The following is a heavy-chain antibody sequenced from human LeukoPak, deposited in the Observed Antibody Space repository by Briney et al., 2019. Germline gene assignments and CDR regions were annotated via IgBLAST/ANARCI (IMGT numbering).Heavy chain of an antibody. D-gene: IGHD3-22*01. CDR2: INTDGSST. Sequence: GGSLRLSCAASGFTFSSYWMHWVRQAPGKGLVWVSRINTDGSSTSYADPVKGRFTISRDNAKNSLYLQMNSLRAEDTAVYYCARAAHYYDIKMEVYYFDYWGQGTLVTVSS. CDR1: GFTFSSYW. V-gene: IGHV3-74*01. J-gene: IGHJ4*02. CDR3: ARAAHYYDIKMEVYYFDY.